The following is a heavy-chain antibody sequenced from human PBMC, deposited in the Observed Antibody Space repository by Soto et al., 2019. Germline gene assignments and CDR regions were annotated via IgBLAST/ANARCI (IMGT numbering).Heavy chain of an antibody. CDR3: ARDTPLTGYCSGGSCYSPDAFDI. V-gene: IGHV1-3*01. J-gene: IGHJ3*02. Sequence: ASVKVSCKASGYTFTSYAMHWVRQAPGQRLEWMGWINAGNGNTKYSQKFQGRVTITRDTSASTAYMELSSLRSEDTAVYYCARDTPLTGYCSGGSCYSPDAFDIWGQGTMVTVS. D-gene: IGHD2-15*01. CDR2: INAGNGNT. CDR1: GYTFTSYA.